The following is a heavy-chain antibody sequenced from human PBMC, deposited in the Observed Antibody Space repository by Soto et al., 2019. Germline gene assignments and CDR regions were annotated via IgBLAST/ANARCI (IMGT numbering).Heavy chain of an antibody. CDR3: ARGIWVRGIIGFNWFDP. Sequence: SETLSLTCAVSGGSIGSGGYSWNGIRQHPGKGLEWIGYIYYGGITYYNPSLKSRITISVDTSKNQFSLKLSSATAADTAMYYCARGIWVRGIIGFNWFDPWGQGTLVTVSS. CDR1: GGSIGSGGYS. V-gene: IGHV4-31*11. J-gene: IGHJ5*02. CDR2: IYYGGIT. D-gene: IGHD3-10*01.